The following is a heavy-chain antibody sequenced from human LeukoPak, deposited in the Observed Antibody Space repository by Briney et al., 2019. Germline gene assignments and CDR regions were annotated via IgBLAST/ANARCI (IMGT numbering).Heavy chain of an antibody. CDR3: ARSTAGSYYH. J-gene: IGHJ5*02. D-gene: IGHD1-26*01. CDR1: GFTFSSYW. V-gene: IGHV3-74*01. CDR2: INTDGSST. Sequence: PGGSLRLSCAASGFTFSSYWMHWVRQVPGKGLVWVSRINTDGSSTRYADSVKGRFTISRDNAKNTLYLQMNSLRAEDTAVYYCARSTAGSYYHWGQGTLVTVSS.